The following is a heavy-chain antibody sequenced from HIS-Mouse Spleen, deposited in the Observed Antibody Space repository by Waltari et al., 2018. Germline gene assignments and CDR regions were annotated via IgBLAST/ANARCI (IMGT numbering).Heavy chain of an antibody. D-gene: IGHD1-26*01. V-gene: IGHV3-30*03. CDR1: GFTFSSYG. CDR2: ISYDGSNK. J-gene: IGHJ3*01. Sequence: QVKLVESGGGVVQPGRSLRRSCAASGFTFSSYGMHWVRQAPGKGLEWVAVISYDGSNKYYADSVKGRFTISRDNSKNTLYLQMNSLRAEDTAVYYCVVSGSWGQGTMVTVSA. CDR3: VVSGS.